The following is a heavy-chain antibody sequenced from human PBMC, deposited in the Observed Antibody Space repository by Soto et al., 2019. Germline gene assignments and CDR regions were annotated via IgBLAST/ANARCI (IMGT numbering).Heavy chain of an antibody. V-gene: IGHV3-48*01. D-gene: IGHD4-4*01. J-gene: IGHJ5*02. CDR1: GFTFSSYS. Sequence: GESLKISCAASGFTFSSYSMNWVRQAPGKGLEWVSYISSSSSTIYYADSVKGRFTISRDNAKNSLYLQMNSLRAEDTAVYYCAREHSNYLGWFDPWGQGTLVTVSS. CDR2: ISSSSSTI. CDR3: AREHSNYLGWFDP.